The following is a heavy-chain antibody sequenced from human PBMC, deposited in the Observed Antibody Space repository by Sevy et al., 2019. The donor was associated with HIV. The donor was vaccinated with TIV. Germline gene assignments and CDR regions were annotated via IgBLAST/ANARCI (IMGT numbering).Heavy chain of an antibody. CDR3: ARVNCTNGVCFQGYYYYGLDV. Sequence: GGSLRLSCAASGFSFSGYSFNWVRQAPGKGLEWVSSIDTSSAYIYYAHSLKGRFTISRNNAKNSLYLQMSSLRAEDTAVYFCARVNCTNGVCFQGYYYYGLDVWGQGTTVTVSS. D-gene: IGHD2-8*01. CDR2: IDTSSAYI. V-gene: IGHV3-21*01. CDR1: GFSFSGYS. J-gene: IGHJ6*02.